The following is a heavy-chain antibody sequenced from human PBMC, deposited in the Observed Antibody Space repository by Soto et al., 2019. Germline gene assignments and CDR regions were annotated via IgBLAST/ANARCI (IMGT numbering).Heavy chain of an antibody. J-gene: IGHJ6*03. CDR3: ASRGYCSSTSCKPQNYYYYMDV. Sequence: ASVKVSCKASGYTFTSYDINWVRQATGQGLEWMGWMNPNSGNTGYAQKFQGRVTMTRNTSISTAYMELSSLRSEDTAVYYCASRGYCSSTSCKPQNYYYYMDVWGKGTTVTSP. CDR2: MNPNSGNT. V-gene: IGHV1-8*01. CDR1: GYTFTSYD. D-gene: IGHD2-2*01.